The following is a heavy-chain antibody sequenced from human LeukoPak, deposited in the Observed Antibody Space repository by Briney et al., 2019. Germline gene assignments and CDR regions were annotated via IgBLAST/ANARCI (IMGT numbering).Heavy chain of an antibody. CDR1: GGSISSSSYY. CDR3: AMLIGYCSSTSCYDFV. J-gene: IGHJ4*02. D-gene: IGHD2-2*01. CDR2: LYYSGST. Sequence: SETLSLTCTVSGGSISSSSYYWGWIRQPPGKGLEWIGSLYYSGSTYYNPSLKSRVTISVDTSKNQFSLKLSSVTAADTAVYYCAMLIGYCSSTSCYDFVWGQGTLVTVSS. V-gene: IGHV4-39*01.